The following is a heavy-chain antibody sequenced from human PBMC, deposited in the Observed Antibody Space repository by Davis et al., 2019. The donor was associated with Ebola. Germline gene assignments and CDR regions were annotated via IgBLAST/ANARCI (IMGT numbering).Heavy chain of an antibody. V-gene: IGHV1-18*01. D-gene: IGHD6-19*01. CDR1: GYTFTNYG. CDR3: ARGYSSAWYYFDF. Sequence: ASVKVSCKASGYTFTNYGVGWVRQVPGQGFEWMGWISTYNDNTVYAQKFQDRVTMTTDTSTNTAYIDLRSLRSDDPAVYYCARGYSSAWYYFDFWGQGTLVTVSS. CDR2: ISTYNDNT. J-gene: IGHJ4*02.